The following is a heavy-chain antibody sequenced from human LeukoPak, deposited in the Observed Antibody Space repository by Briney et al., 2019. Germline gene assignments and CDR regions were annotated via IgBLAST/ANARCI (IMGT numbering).Heavy chain of an antibody. J-gene: IGHJ2*01. Sequence: QAGGSLRLSCAASGFTFDDYAMHWVRQAPGKGLEWVSGISWNSGSIGYADSVKGRFTISRDNAKNSLYLQMNSLRAEDTALYYCAKDSAGQWLGRTNDWYFDLWGRGTLVTVSS. CDR2: ISWNSGSI. CDR3: AKDSAGQWLGRTNDWYFDL. V-gene: IGHV3-9*01. CDR1: GFTFDDYA. D-gene: IGHD6-19*01.